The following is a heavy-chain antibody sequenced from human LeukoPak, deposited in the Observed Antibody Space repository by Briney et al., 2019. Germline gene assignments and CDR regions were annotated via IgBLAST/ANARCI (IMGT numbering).Heavy chain of an antibody. CDR2: ISGSSTFI. CDR1: GFTFNSFS. V-gene: IGHV3-21*01. J-gene: IGHJ4*02. CDR3: ASGPDSELRYPY. Sequence: GGSLRLSCAASGFTFNSFSMIWVRQAPGKGLEWVSFISGSSTFIHYADSVKGRFTISRDNARYALYLQMSSLRAEDTALYYCASGPDSELRYPYCGQGSLVTVSS. D-gene: IGHD1-7*01.